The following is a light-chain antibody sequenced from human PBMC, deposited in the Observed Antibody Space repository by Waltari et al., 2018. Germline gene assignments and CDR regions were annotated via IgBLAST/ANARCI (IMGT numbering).Light chain of an antibody. J-gene: IGLJ1*01. Sequence: QSALTQPASVSGSPGQSIPISCTGTSRDVGGYNYVSWYQQYPGKAPKRMIYDVSYRPSGVSNRFSGSKSGNTASLTISGLQAEDEADYYCSSYRSSSPYVFGTGTKVTVL. CDR1: SRDVGGYNY. CDR3: SSYRSSSPYV. CDR2: DVS. V-gene: IGLV2-14*03.